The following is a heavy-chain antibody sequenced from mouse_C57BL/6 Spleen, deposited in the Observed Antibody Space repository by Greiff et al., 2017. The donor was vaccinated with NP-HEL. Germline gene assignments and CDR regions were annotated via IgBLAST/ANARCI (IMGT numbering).Heavy chain of an antibody. J-gene: IGHJ2*01. CDR2: IDPSDSET. V-gene: IGHV1-52*01. CDR3: ARGTTMVRCCDY. D-gene: IGHD2-2*01. CDR1: DYTFTSYW. Sequence: VQLQQSGAELVRPGSSVKLSCKASDYTFTSYWMHWVKQRPIQGLEWIGKIDPSDSETHYNQKFKDKATLTVYKSSRTAYMQLSSLTSEDSAVYYCARGTTMVRCCDYWGQGTTLTVSS.